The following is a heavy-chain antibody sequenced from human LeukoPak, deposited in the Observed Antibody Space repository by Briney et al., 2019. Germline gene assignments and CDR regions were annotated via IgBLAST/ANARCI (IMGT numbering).Heavy chain of an antibody. Sequence: GGSLRLSCAASGFTFSSYSMNWVRQAPGKGLEWVSSISSSSSYIYYADSVKGRFTISRDNAKNSLYLQMNSLRAEDTAVYYCARWGSHSYYYYGMDVWGQGTTVTVSS. D-gene: IGHD7-27*01. J-gene: IGHJ6*02. V-gene: IGHV3-21*01. CDR1: GFTFSSYS. CDR3: ARWGSHSYYYYGMDV. CDR2: ISSSSSYI.